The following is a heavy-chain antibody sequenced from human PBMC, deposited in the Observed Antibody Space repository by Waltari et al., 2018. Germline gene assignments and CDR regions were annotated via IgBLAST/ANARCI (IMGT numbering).Heavy chain of an antibody. J-gene: IGHJ5*02. CDR1: GFTFSSYA. Sequence: EVQLVESGGGLVQPGGSLRLSCAASGFTFSSYAMHWVRQAPGKGLEYVSAISSNGGSTYYANSVKGRFTISRDNSKNTLYLQMGSLRAEDMAVYYCASSPSWWSCYLGFDPWGQGTLVTVSS. CDR2: ISSNGGST. D-gene: IGHD3-3*01. CDR3: ASSPSWWSCYLGFDP. V-gene: IGHV3-64*01.